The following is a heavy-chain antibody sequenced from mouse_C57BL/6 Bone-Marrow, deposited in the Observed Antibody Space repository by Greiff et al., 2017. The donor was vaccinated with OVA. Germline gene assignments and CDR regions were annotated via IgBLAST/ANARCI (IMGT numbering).Heavy chain of an antibody. CDR1: GYTFTSYG. Sequence: QVQLQQSGAELARPGASVKLSCKASGYTFTSYGISWVKQRTGQGLEWIGEIYPRSGNTYYNEKFKGKATLTADKSSSTAYMELRSLTSEDSAVYFCARKVYYDYGRFAYWGQGTLVTVSA. D-gene: IGHD2-4*01. J-gene: IGHJ3*01. CDR3: ARKVYYDYGRFAY. V-gene: IGHV1-81*01. CDR2: IYPRSGNT.